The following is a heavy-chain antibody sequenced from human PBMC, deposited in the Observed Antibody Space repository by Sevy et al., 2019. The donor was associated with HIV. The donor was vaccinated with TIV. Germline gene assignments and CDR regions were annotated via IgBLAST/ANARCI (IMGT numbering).Heavy chain of an antibody. CDR2: IKQDGSEK. CDR1: GFTFSIYW. J-gene: IGHJ6*02. D-gene: IGHD2-21*01. CDR3: ARDWGDDFDDRRAYCYYLYRMVV. Sequence: GGSLRLSCAASGFTFSIYWMTWVRQAPGKGLEWVANIKQDGSEKYYVDSVKGRFTISRDNAKNSLYLQMNSLRADDTAVYYCARDWGDDFDDRRAYCYYLYRMVVWGQGTTVTASS. V-gene: IGHV3-7*01.